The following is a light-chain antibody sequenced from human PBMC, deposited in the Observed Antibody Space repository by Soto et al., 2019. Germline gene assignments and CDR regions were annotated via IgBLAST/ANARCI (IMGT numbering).Light chain of an antibody. J-gene: IGKJ4*01. V-gene: IGKV3-20*01. CDR1: RSLDSGQ. CDR2: DAF. Sequence: EIVLTQSPGTLSLSPGESATLSCRASRSLDSGQLAWYQQKVGRAPRLLIHDAFMRATGIPDRFSGSGSGTDFTLTIARLEPEDFAVYYCQQYGSSPLTFGGGTKVEIK. CDR3: QQYGSSPLT.